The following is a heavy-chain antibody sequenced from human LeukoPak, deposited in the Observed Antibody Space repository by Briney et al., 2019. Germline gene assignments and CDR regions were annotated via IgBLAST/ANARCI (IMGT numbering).Heavy chain of an antibody. CDR1: GFTFSSYP. Sequence: GGSLRLSCTASGFTFSSYPMHWVRQAPGKGLEWVAVISYDGSEKHYADPVKGRFTISRDNSKNTLYLQMNSLRAEDTAVYYCSREGSSGYYPYWGQGILVTVSS. V-gene: IGHV3-30-3*01. CDR2: ISYDGSEK. J-gene: IGHJ4*02. CDR3: SREGSSGYYPY. D-gene: IGHD3-22*01.